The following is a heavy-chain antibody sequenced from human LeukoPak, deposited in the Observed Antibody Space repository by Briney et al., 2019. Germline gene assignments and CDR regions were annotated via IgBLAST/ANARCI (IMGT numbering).Heavy chain of an antibody. V-gene: IGHV4-38-2*02. CDR1: GYSISSGYY. Sequence: PSETLSLTCTVSGYSISSGYYWGWIRQPPGKGLEWIGSIYHSGSTYYNPSLKSRVTISVDTSKNQFSLKLRSVTAADTAVYYCARTTTATLEFDPWGQGTLVTVSS. J-gene: IGHJ5*02. CDR2: IYHSGST. CDR3: ARTTTATLEFDP. D-gene: IGHD1-26*01.